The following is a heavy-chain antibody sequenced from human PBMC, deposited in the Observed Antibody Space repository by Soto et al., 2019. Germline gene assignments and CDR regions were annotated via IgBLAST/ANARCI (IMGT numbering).Heavy chain of an antibody. CDR3: ASVPRP. V-gene: IGHV4-30-2*01. J-gene: IGHJ5*02. Sequence: QLQLQDSGSGLVKPSQTLSLTCAVSGGSISSGGYSWSWIRQPPGKGLEWIGYIYHTGSTYYNPSLKSRVTISVDRSKNQFSLKLSSVTAADTAVYYCASVPRPWGQGTLVTVSS. CDR2: IYHTGST. CDR1: GGSISSGGYS.